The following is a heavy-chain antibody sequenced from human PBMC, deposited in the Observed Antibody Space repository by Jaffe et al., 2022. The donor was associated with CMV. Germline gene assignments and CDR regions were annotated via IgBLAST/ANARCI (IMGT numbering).Heavy chain of an antibody. Sequence: QVQLVQSGAEVKKPGSSVKVSCKASGGTFSSYAISWVRQAPGQGLEWMGRIIPILGIANYAQKFQGRVTITADKSTSTAYMELSSLRSEDTAVYYCARDRAVAGINVGNWFDPWGQGTLVTVSS. V-gene: IGHV1-69*09. CDR2: IIPILGIA. CDR1: GGTFSSYA. D-gene: IGHD6-19*01. CDR3: ARDRAVAGINVGNWFDP. J-gene: IGHJ5*02.